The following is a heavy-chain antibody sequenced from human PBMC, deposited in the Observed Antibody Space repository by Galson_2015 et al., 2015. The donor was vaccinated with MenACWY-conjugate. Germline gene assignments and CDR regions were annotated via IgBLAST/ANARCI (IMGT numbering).Heavy chain of an antibody. CDR1: GGEFTSYA. V-gene: IGHV1-69*13. D-gene: IGHD2-21*02. CDR3: ASPLLGTEAYMDV. Sequence: SVKVSCKASGGEFTSYAISWVRQAPGQGLEWMGGVTPTLDTANYAQDFQGRVSMTVDESTSTAHMELSDLRSEDTAVYYCASPLLGTEAYMDVWGEGTSVTVSS. J-gene: IGHJ6*03. CDR2: VTPTLDTA.